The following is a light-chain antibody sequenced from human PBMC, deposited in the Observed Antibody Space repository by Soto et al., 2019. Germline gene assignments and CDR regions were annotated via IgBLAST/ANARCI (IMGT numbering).Light chain of an antibody. Sequence: DIQMTQSPSTLSGSVGDRVTITCRASQTISSWLAWYQQKPGKAPKLLIYKASTLKSGVPSRFSGSGSETEFTLTISSLQPDDFATYYCQHYNSYSEAFGQGTKVAIK. CDR3: QHYNSYSEA. CDR2: KAS. V-gene: IGKV1-5*03. CDR1: QTISSW. J-gene: IGKJ1*01.